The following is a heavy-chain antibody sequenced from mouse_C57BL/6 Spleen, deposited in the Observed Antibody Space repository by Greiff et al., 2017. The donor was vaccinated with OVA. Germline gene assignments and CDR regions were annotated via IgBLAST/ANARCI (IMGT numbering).Heavy chain of an antibody. CDR3: ARAWSSYEDWYFDV. CDR2: ILPGSGST. CDR1: GYTFPGYW. D-gene: IGHD1-1*01. J-gene: IGHJ1*03. V-gene: IGHV1-9*01. Sequence: QVQLQQSGAELMKPGASVKLSCKATGYTFPGYWIEWVKQRPGHGLEWIGEILPGSGSTNYNEKFKGKATFTADTSSNTAYMQLISLTTEDSAIYYCARAWSSYEDWYFDVWGTGTTVTVSS.